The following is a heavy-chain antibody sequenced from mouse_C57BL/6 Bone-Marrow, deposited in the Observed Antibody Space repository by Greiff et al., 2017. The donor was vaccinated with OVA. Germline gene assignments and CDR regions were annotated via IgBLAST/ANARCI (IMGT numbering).Heavy chain of an antibody. J-gene: IGHJ2*01. CDR3: ARSSFDY. CDR2: IHPNSGST. V-gene: IGHV1-64*01. Sequence: VQLQQSGAELVKPGASVTLSCKASGYTFTSYWMHWVKQRPGQGLEWLGMIHPNSGSTNYNAQFKSKATLTVDKSSSTAYMQLSSLTSEDSAGYYCARSSFDYWGQGTTLTVSS. CDR1: GYTFTSYW.